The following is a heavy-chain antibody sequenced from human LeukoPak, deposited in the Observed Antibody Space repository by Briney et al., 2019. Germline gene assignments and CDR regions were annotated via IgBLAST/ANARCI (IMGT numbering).Heavy chain of an antibody. CDR1: GFTFSNYW. J-gene: IGHJ6*02. Sequence: GGSLRLSCAASGFTFSNYWMSWVRQAPGKGLEWVANIKQDGSEKYYVDSVKGRFTISRDNAKNSLYLQMNSLRAEDTAVYYCARELGIVGADTYYYYGMDVWGQGTTVTVSS. CDR2: IKQDGSEK. D-gene: IGHD1-26*01. CDR3: ARELGIVGADTYYYYGMDV. V-gene: IGHV3-7*01.